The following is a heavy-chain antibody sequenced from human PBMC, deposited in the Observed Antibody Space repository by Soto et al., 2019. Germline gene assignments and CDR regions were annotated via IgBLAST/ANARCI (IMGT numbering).Heavy chain of an antibody. Sequence: SETLSLTCAVYGGSFSGYYWSWIRQPPGKGLEWIGEINHSGSTNYNPSLKSRVTISVDTSKNQFSLKLSSVTAADTAVYYCARGFDHLGSGSYSLWYYYYGMDVWGQGTTVTV. V-gene: IGHV4-34*01. J-gene: IGHJ6*02. D-gene: IGHD3-10*01. CDR3: ARGFDHLGSGSYSLWYYYYGMDV. CDR1: GGSFSGYY. CDR2: INHSGST.